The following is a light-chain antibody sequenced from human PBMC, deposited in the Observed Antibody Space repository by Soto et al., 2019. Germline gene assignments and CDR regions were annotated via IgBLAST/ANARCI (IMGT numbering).Light chain of an antibody. V-gene: IGLV2-11*01. CDR2: DVS. CDR3: CSYAGSYTYV. Sequence: LTPPRSVSGSPGQSVTISCTGTSSDVGGYNYVSWYQQHPGKAPKLMIYDVSKRPSGVPDRFSGSKSGKTASLTISGLQAEDEADYYCCSYAGSYTYVFGTGTKVTVL. J-gene: IGLJ1*01. CDR1: SSDVGGYNY.